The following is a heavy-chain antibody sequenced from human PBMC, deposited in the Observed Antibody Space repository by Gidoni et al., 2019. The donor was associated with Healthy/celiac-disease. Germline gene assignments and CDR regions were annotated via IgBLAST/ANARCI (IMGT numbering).Heavy chain of an antibody. CDR1: GGTFSSYA. CDR2: IIPIFGTA. CDR3: ARSPSCGVVILNWFDP. D-gene: IGHD3-3*01. J-gene: IGHJ5*02. V-gene: IGHV1-69*01. Sequence: QVQLVQSGAEVKKPGSSVKVSCKASGGTFSSYAISWVRQAPGQGLEWMGGIIPIFGTANYAQKFHGRVTITADESTSTAYMELSSLRSEDTAVYYCARSPSCGVVILNWFDPWGQGTLVTVSS.